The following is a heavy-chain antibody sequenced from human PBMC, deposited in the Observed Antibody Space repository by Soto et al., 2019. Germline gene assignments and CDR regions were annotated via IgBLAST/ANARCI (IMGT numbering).Heavy chain of an antibody. CDR2: IYYSGAT. CDR3: ARGGLGYCSGGSCYSAELSRYYYGMDV. Sequence: PSETLSLTCTVSGGSISSGGYYWSWIRQHPGKGLEWIGYIYYSGATYYNPSLKGRVTISVDTSKNQFSLKLSSVTAADTAVYYCARGGLGYCSGGSCYSAELSRYYYGMDVWGQGTTVT. CDR1: GGSISSGGYY. D-gene: IGHD2-15*01. V-gene: IGHV4-31*03. J-gene: IGHJ6*02.